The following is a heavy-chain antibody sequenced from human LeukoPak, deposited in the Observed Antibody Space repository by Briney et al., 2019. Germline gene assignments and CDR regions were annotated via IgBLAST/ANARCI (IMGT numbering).Heavy chain of an antibody. J-gene: IGHJ4*02. Sequence: PSGTLSLTCAVSGGSISSSNWWSWVRQPPGKGLGWIGEIYHSGSTNYNPSLKSRVTISVDKSKNQFSLKLSSVTAADTAVYYCARFGLASGYLGDYWGQGTLVTVSS. CDR1: GGSISSSNW. D-gene: IGHD5-12*01. V-gene: IGHV4-4*02. CDR3: ARFGLASGYLGDY. CDR2: IYHSGST.